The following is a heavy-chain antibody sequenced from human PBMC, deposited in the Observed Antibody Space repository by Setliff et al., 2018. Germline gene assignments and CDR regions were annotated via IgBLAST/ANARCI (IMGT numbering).Heavy chain of an antibody. CDR1: RGSISSSSYY. J-gene: IGHJ3*02. Sequence: SETLSLTSTVYRGSISSSSYYWGWIRQHPGKGLEWIGSIYYRESTYYNPSLKSRVTISLDTSKNQFSLKLSSVTAADTAVYYCARDLYYYVWGTYRYHDAFAIWGQGTMVTVSS. CDR3: ARDLYYYVWGTYRYHDAFAI. D-gene: IGHD3-16*02. V-gene: IGHV4-39*07. CDR2: IYYREST.